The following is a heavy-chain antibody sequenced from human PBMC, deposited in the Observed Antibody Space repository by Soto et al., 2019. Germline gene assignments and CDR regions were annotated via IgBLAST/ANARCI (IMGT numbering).Heavy chain of an antibody. CDR1: GFSFSDYY. CDR3: VRERVTQGDDWFDP. Sequence: QVQLVESGGGVVKPGESLRLSCAASGFSFSDYYMSWVRQAPGKGLEWVSYIGRSERIRYYADSVRGRFTISRDNAKNSLYLQMNSLRVEDTAVYYCVRERVTQGDDWFDPWGQGTLVTVSS. V-gene: IGHV3-11*01. J-gene: IGHJ5*02. CDR2: IGRSERIR. D-gene: IGHD2-21*02.